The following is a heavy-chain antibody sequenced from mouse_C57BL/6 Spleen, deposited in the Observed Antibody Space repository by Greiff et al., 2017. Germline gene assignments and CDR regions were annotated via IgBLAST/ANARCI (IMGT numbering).Heavy chain of an antibody. Sequence: QVQLQQPGAELVKPGASVKVSCKASGYTFTSYWMHWVKQRPGQGLEWIGRIHPSDSDTNYNQKFKGKATLTVDKSSSTAYMQLSSLTSEDSAVYYCATGTDDYAMDYWGQGTSVTVSS. CDR3: ATGTDDYAMDY. V-gene: IGHV1-74*01. J-gene: IGHJ4*01. CDR1: GYTFTSYW. CDR2: IHPSDSDT. D-gene: IGHD3-3*01.